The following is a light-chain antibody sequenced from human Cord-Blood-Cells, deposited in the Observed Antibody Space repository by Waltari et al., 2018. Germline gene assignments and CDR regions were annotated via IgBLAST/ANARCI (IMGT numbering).Light chain of an antibody. V-gene: IGKV3-15*01. Sequence: EIVMTQSPATLSGSPGERATLSCRASEGVSSNLAWYQQKPGQAPRLIIYGASTRATGIPATFSGSWSGTEFSLTISSLHSEDVAVYYCQQYNNWPPVTFGGGTKVEIK. CDR2: GAS. J-gene: IGKJ4*01. CDR3: QQYNNWPPVT. CDR1: EGVSSN.